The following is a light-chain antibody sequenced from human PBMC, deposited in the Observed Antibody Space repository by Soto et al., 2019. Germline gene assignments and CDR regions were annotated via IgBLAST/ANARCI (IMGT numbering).Light chain of an antibody. Sequence: VLTQPASVSGSPGQSIIITCTGTSSDVATYNRVSWYQHHPGKAPKLLISEVIKRPSGVSNRFSGSKSGNTASLTISGLQAEDEAAYYCCSYTNTGTFVFGSGTKVTVL. V-gene: IGLV2-23*02. CDR1: SSDVATYNR. J-gene: IGLJ1*01. CDR3: CSYTNTGTFV. CDR2: EVI.